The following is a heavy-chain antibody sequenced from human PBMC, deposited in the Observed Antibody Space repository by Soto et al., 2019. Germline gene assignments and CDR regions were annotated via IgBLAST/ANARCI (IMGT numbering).Heavy chain of an antibody. CDR3: ARGRVVVAATYWFDP. V-gene: IGHV4-61*01. D-gene: IGHD2-15*01. Sequence: SETLSLTCTVSGGSVSSGSYYWSWIRQPPGKGLEWIGYIYYSGSTNYNPSLKSRVTISVDTSKNQFSLKLSSVTAADTAVYYCARGRVVVAATYWFDPWGQGTLVTVSS. CDR2: IYYSGST. CDR1: GGSVSSGSYY. J-gene: IGHJ5*02.